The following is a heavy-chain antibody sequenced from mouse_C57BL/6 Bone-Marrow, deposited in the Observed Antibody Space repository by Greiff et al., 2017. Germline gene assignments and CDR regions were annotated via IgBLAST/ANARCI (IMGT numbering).Heavy chain of an antibody. D-gene: IGHD1-1*01. CDR2: ISSGGSYT. J-gene: IGHJ4*01. CDR1: GFTFSSYG. V-gene: IGHV5-6*01. Sequence: EVKLVESGGDLVKPGGSLKLSCAASGFTFSSYGMSWVRQTPDKRLEWVATISSGGSYTYYPDSVKGRFNISRDNAKNTLYLQMSSLKSEDTAMYYCARHYYGSSYEAMDYWGQGTSVTVSS. CDR3: ARHYYGSSYEAMDY.